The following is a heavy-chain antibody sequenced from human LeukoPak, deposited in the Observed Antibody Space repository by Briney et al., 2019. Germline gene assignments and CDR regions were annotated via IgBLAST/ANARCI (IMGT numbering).Heavy chain of an antibody. Sequence: GGSLRLSCAASGFTFSSYGMHWVRQAPGKGLEWVAFIRYDGSNKYYADSVKGRFTISRDNSKNTLYLQMNSLRAEDTAVYYCAKAYYDYVWGIPDAFDIWGQGTMVTVSS. CDR3: AKAYYDYVWGIPDAFDI. D-gene: IGHD3-16*01. J-gene: IGHJ3*02. V-gene: IGHV3-30*02. CDR1: GFTFSSYG. CDR2: IRYDGSNK.